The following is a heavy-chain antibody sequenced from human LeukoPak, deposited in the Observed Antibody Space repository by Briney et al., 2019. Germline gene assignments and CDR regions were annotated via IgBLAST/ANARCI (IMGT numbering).Heavy chain of an antibody. Sequence: AASVKVSCKASGGTFRSYAITWVRQAPGKGLEWMGGIIPMINTPKYAQKFQGRVSITADESTSKGYMEVSSLRSEDTAVYYCAIFQGTYGDNENDYWGQGTLVTVSS. V-gene: IGHV1-69*13. CDR1: GGTFRSYA. D-gene: IGHD4-17*01. CDR2: IIPMINTP. CDR3: AIFQGTYGDNENDY. J-gene: IGHJ4*02.